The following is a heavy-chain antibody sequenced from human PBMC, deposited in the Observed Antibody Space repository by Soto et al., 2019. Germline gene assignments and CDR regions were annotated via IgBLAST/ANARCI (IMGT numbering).Heavy chain of an antibody. J-gene: IGHJ4*02. D-gene: IGHD6-19*01. CDR1: GDSVSSNTAA. V-gene: IGHV6-1*01. Sequence: WQTLSLTCVISGDSVSSNTAAWNWIRSSPSRGLEWLGRTYYRSNWRHDYAVSVKSRITVNPDTSKNHFSLQLNSVTPDDTAVYYCARGVAGSGFDLWGQGTLVTVSS. CDR3: ARGVAGSGFDL. CDR2: TYYRSNWRH.